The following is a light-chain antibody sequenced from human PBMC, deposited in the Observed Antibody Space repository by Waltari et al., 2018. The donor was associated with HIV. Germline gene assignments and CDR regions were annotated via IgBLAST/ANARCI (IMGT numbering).Light chain of an antibody. J-gene: IGKJ1*01. CDR2: AAS. V-gene: IGKV1-6*01. CDR1: QGIRNE. Sequence: AIQLTQSPSSLSASVGDRVTITCRASQGIRNEVGWYQQKPGKAPKRLIYAASSLQSGVPSRFSGSGSGTDFTLTISSLQPEDSATYYCLQDDSYPRTFGQGTKVEIK. CDR3: LQDDSYPRT.